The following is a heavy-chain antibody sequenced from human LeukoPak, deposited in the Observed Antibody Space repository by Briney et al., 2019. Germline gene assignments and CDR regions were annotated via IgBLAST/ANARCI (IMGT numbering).Heavy chain of an antibody. Sequence: PGGSLRLSCAASGFTFSSYGMHWVRQAPGKGLEWVAVISYDGSNKYYADSAKGRFTISRDNSKNTLYLQMNSLRAEDTAVYYCAKDQGEDYYYYGMDVWGQGTTVTVSS. CDR2: ISYDGSNK. V-gene: IGHV3-30*18. CDR1: GFTFSSYG. CDR3: AKDQGEDYYYYGMDV. J-gene: IGHJ6*02.